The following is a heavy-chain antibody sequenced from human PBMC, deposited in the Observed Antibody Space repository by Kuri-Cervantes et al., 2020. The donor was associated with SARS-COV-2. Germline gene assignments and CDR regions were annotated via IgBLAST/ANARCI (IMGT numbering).Heavy chain of an antibody. CDR3: AKSGLRLGELSLFFDY. V-gene: IGHV3-23*01. CDR2: ISGSGGST. J-gene: IGHJ4*02. D-gene: IGHD3-16*02. Sequence: GESLKISCAASGFTFSSYAMSWVRQAPGKGLEWVSAISGSGGSTYYADSVKGRFTISRDNSKNTLYLQMNSLRAEDTAVYYCAKSGLRLGELSLFFDYWGQGNLVTVSS. CDR1: GFTFSSYA.